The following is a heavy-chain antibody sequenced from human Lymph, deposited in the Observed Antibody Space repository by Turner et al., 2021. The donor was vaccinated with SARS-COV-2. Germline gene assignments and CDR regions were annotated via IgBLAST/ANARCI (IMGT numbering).Heavy chain of an antibody. J-gene: IGHJ6*02. Sequence: QVQLVESGGGVVQPGRSLRLSCAASGFTFSSYGMHWVRQAPGKGLEWVAVIWDDGSNKYYADSVKGRFTIARDNSKNTLYLQMNSLRAEDTAVYYCARDGGVGAAGKAYYYGMDVWGQGTTVTVSS. CDR3: ARDGGVGAAGKAYYYGMDV. CDR2: IWDDGSNK. CDR1: GFTFSSYG. D-gene: IGHD6-13*01. V-gene: IGHV3-33*01.